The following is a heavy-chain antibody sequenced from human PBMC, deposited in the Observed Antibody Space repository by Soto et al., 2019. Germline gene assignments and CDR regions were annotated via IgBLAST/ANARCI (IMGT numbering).Heavy chain of an antibody. CDR3: ATDLELDRGWIQLWFDY. J-gene: IGHJ4*02. Sequence: QVQVVQSGAEVKKPGASVKVSCKVSGYTLTELSMHWVRQAPGKGLEWMGGFDPEVGETIYAQKFQGRVTMTEDTSTDTAYMELSSLRSEDTAVYYCATDLELDRGWIQLWFDYWGQGTLVTVSS. V-gene: IGHV1-24*01. D-gene: IGHD5-18*01. CDR1: GYTLTELS. CDR2: FDPEVGET.